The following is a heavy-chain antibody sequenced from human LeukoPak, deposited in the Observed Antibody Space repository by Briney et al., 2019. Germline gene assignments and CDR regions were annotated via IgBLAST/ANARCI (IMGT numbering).Heavy chain of an antibody. V-gene: IGHV3-74*01. CDR3: FREGGD. J-gene: IGHJ4*02. Sequence: PGGSLRLSCAASEFDFSTHAMTWVRQAPGKGLVWVSYINIDERITGYADSVKGRFTISRDNAKNTLYLQMNSLRAEDTAIYYCFREGGDWGQGTLVTVSS. CDR1: EFDFSTHA. D-gene: IGHD3-10*01. CDR2: INIDERIT.